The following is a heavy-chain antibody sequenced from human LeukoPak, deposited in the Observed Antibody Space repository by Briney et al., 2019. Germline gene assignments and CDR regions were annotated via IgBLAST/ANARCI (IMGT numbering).Heavy chain of an antibody. CDR3: ARGRAIYIAAAGDYYYYYMDV. CDR2: INPNSGGT. V-gene: IGHV1-2*02. J-gene: IGHJ6*03. CDR1: GYTFTGCY. D-gene: IGHD6-13*01. Sequence: ASVTVSCKASGYTFTGCYMHWVRQAPGQGLEWMGWINPNSGGTNYAQKFQGRVTMTTDTSTSTAYMELRSLRSDDTAVYYCARGRAIYIAAAGDYYYYYMDVWGKGTTVTVSS.